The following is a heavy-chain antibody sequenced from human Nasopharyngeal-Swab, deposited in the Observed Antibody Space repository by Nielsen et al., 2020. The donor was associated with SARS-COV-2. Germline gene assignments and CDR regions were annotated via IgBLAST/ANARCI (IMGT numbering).Heavy chain of an antibody. CDR1: GFTFSSYA. J-gene: IGHJ4*02. D-gene: IGHD3-22*01. Sequence: GESLKISCAASGFTFSSYAMSWVRQAPGKGLEWVSGISGSGGSTYYADSVKGRFTISRDNSKNTLYLQMNSLRAEDTAVYYCAKAIAYYYDSSGYYPIDYWGQGTLVTVSS. CDR2: ISGSGGST. V-gene: IGHV3-23*01. CDR3: AKAIAYYYDSSGYYPIDY.